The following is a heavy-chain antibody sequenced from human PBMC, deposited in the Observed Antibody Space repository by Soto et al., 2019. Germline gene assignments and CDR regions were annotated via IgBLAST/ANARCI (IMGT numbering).Heavy chain of an antibody. J-gene: IGHJ2*01. V-gene: IGHV3-13*01. CDR3: TRDGPTRYCNH. Sequence: EVQLVESGGGLVQPGGSLRLSCEASGFILITYDMYWVRQTTGKGLEWDSAIGTAGDTYYPDSVKGRFTISIENVNNSVYLHRNTLRAGDTAVYYCTRDGPTRYCNHWGRGTRVTVSS. CDR2: IGTAGDT. D-gene: IGHD6-13*01. CDR1: GFILITYD.